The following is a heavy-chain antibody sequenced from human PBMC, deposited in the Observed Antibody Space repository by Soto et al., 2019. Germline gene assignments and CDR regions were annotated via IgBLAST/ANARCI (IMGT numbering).Heavy chain of an antibody. Sequence: EVQLVESGGGLVQPGGSLRLSCAASGFTFSSYSMNWVRQAPGKGLEWVSYIGSSSSTIYYADSVKGRFTISRDNAKNSLYLQMNSLRDEDTAVYYCARESSSYNWFDPWGQGTLVTVSS. CDR1: GFTFSSYS. CDR2: IGSSSSTI. CDR3: ARESSSYNWFDP. V-gene: IGHV3-48*02. D-gene: IGHD6-13*01. J-gene: IGHJ5*02.